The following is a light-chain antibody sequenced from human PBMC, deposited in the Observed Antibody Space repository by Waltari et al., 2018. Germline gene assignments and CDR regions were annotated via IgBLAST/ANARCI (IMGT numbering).Light chain of an antibody. J-gene: IGLJ2*01. CDR1: ALPKHY. CDR2: KDR. Sequence: SYELTQPPSVSASPGQTARITCSGDALPKHYVSWYQQKSGQAPTLVMYKDRERPSGIPERFSGSSSGTTVTLTISGVQAEDEADYYCQSGDNSGTNRVLFGGGTKLTVL. V-gene: IGLV3-25*03. CDR3: QSGDNSGTNRVL.